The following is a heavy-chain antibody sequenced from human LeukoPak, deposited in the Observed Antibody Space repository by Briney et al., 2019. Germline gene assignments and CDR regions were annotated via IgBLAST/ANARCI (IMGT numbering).Heavy chain of an antibody. Sequence: PSETLSLTCTVSGYSISSGYYWGWIRQPPGKGLEWIGSIYHSGSTYYNPSLKSRVTISVDTSKNQFSLKLSSVTAADTSVYYCAKTYYYGSGSYYQIDYWGQGTLVTVSS. D-gene: IGHD3-10*01. V-gene: IGHV4-38-2*02. CDR1: GYSISSGYY. CDR3: AKTYYYGSGSYYQIDY. CDR2: IYHSGST. J-gene: IGHJ4*02.